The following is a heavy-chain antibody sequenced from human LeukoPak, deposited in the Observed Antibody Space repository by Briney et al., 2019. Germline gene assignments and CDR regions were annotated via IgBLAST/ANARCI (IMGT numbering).Heavy chain of an antibody. CDR1: GYTFTGYY. CDR3: ARERPYCSGGSCYSSSDYGMDV. V-gene: IGHV1-2*02. Sequence: ASVKVSCKASGYTFTGYYMHWVRQAPGQGLEWMGWINPNSGGTNYAQKFQGRVTMTRDTSITTAYMELSRLRSDDTAVYYCARERPYCSGGSCYSSSDYGMDVWGQGTTVTVSS. D-gene: IGHD2-15*01. J-gene: IGHJ6*02. CDR2: INPNSGGT.